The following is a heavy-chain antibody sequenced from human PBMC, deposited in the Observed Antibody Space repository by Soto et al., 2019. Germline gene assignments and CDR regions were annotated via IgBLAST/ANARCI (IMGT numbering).Heavy chain of an antibody. Sequence: QVRLVESGGGVVQPGRSLRLSCAASGFSFSVYIMHWVRQSPGEGLEWVAVMWYHGRDKFYAESVKGRFTITRDNSKNTLYLQMNSLRAEDTAVYYCARDAGGQSGNFIFDSWGQGALVTVSS. CDR2: MWYHGRDK. CDR3: ARDAGGQSGNFIFDS. V-gene: IGHV3-33*01. D-gene: IGHD1-26*01. CDR1: GFSFSVYI. J-gene: IGHJ4*02.